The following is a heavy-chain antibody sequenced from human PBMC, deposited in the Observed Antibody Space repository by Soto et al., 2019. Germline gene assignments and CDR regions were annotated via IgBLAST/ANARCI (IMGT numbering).Heavy chain of an antibody. CDR1: GFTLSDHY. CDR2: SRDKAHSYTT. CDR3: AKVVVARTNWYYFDC. Sequence: EVQLVESGGGLVQPGGSLRLSCAASGFTLSDHYMDWVRQAPGKGLEWVARSRDKAHSYTTEYAASVKDRFTISRDSSKNTLYLQMNSLRAEDTAVYYCAKVVVARTNWYYFDCWGQGTLVTVSS. J-gene: IGHJ4*02. V-gene: IGHV3-72*01. D-gene: IGHD2-2*01.